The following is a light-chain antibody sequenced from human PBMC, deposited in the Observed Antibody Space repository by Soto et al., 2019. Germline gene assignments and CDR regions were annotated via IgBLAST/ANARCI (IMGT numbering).Light chain of an antibody. CDR2: GAS. Sequence: EVVMTQSPATLSVSPGERATLSCRARQSVSSNLAWYQQTPGQAHRLLIYGASTRATGIPARFSGSGSGTEFTLTISNLQSEDFAVYYCQQYNNWPLTFGKGTKVDVK. J-gene: IGKJ1*01. V-gene: IGKV3-15*01. CDR3: QQYNNWPLT. CDR1: QSVSSN.